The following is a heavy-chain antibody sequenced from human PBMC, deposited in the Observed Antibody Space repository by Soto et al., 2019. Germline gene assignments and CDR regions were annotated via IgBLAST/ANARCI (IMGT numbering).Heavy chain of an antibody. CDR1: GYTFTNYG. CDR3: ARDRESYYDSSGNSYYHYGMDV. CDR2: ISGYNGNT. V-gene: IGHV1-18*04. J-gene: IGHJ6*02. Sequence: QVQLVESGAEVKKPGASVKVSCKASGYTFTNYGISWVRQAPGQGLEWMGWISGYNGNTKYAQKSQGRVNMPTDKPSNTAYMDLRSLRSDDTAVYYFARDRESYYDSSGNSYYHYGMDVWGQGTRVTVS. D-gene: IGHD3-22*01.